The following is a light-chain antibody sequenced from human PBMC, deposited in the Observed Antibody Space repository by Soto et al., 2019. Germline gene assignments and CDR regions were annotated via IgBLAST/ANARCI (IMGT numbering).Light chain of an antibody. CDR3: QQYNDWPLT. CDR2: GAS. CDR1: QSVDSN. V-gene: IGKV3D-15*01. J-gene: IGKJ4*01. Sequence: EIVMTQSPATLSVSPGDGATLSCRASQSVDSNLAWYQQKPGQTPRLLIYGASTRPTGIPARFSGSGSGTESTLTIISLQSEDSAVYYCQQYNDWPLTFGGGTKVEMK.